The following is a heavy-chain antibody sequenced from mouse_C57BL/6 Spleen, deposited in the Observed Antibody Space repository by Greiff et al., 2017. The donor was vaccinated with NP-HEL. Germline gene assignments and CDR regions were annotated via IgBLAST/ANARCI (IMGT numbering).Heavy chain of an antibody. V-gene: IGHV1-59*01. CDR2: IDPSDSYT. Sequence: QVQLQQPGAELVRPGTSVKLSCKASGYTFTSYWMHWVKQRPGQGLEWIGVIDPSDSYTNYNQKFKGKATLTVDTSSSTAYMQLSSLTSEDSAVYYCARGGANWDNRWYFDVWGTGTTVTVSS. D-gene: IGHD4-1*01. J-gene: IGHJ1*03. CDR1: GYTFTSYW. CDR3: ARGGANWDNRWYFDV.